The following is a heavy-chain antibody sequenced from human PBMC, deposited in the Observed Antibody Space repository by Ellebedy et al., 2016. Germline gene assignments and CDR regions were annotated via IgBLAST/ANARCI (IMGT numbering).Heavy chain of an antibody. D-gene: IGHD5-18*01. V-gene: IGHV4-30-2*01. Sequence: SETLTLTXAVSGGSISSGGYSWSWIRQPPGKGLEWIGYIYHSGSTYYNPSLKSRVTISVDTSKNQFSLKLSSVTAADTAVYYCASDHYSYGYGYFDYWGQGTLVTVSS. CDR3: ASDHYSYGYGYFDY. CDR1: GGSISSGGYS. CDR2: IYHSGST. J-gene: IGHJ4*02.